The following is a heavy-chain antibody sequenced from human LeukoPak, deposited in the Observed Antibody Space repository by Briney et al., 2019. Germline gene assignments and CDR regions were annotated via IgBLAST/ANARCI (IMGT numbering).Heavy chain of an antibody. V-gene: IGHV3-30*02. CDR3: AKTLRELSGGAFDI. Sequence: GGSLRLSCAASGFTFSSYGMHWVRQAPGKGLEWVAFIRYDGSNKYYADSVKGRFTISRDNSKNTLYLQMNSLRAEDTAVYYCAKTLRELSGGAFDIWGQGTMATVSS. D-gene: IGHD1-26*01. CDR1: GFTFSSYG. CDR2: IRYDGSNK. J-gene: IGHJ3*02.